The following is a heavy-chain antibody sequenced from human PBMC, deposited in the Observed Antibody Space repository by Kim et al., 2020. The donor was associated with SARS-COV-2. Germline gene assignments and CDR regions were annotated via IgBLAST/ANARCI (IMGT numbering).Heavy chain of an antibody. D-gene: IGHD4-17*01. CDR3: AKDQTTVNPRVAFDI. J-gene: IGHJ3*02. V-gene: IGHV3-23*01. Sequence: DSVKGRFTNSKDNSKNTLYLQMNSLRAEDTAVYYCAKDQTTVNPRVAFDIWGQGAMVTVSS.